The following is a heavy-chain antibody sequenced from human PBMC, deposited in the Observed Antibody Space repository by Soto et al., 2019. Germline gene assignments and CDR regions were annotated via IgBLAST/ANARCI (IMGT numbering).Heavy chain of an antibody. CDR3: ARESEDLSSNLDY. CDR1: GSTFTRYS. V-gene: IGHV3-21*06. J-gene: IGHJ4*02. CDR2: ISSTTNYI. Sequence: PGGSLRLSCAASGSTFTRYSMNWVRQAPGKGLEWVASISSTTNYIYYGESLKGRLTISRDNAKNSMYLQMNTLRAEDTAVYYWARESEDLSSNLDYWGQGTLVTVSS.